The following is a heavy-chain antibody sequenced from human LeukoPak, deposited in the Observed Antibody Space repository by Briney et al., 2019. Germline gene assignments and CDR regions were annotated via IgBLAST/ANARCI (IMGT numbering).Heavy chain of an antibody. CDR3: ASNPNYYDTLTGSTPKYYFDY. Sequence: SVKVSCKASGGTFSSYAISWVRQAPGQGLEWMGGIIPIFGTANYAQKFQGRVTITADESTSTAYMELSSLRSEDTAVYYCASNPNYYDTLTGSTPKYYFDYWGQGTLVTVSS. J-gene: IGHJ4*02. CDR2: IIPIFGTA. CDR1: GGTFSSYA. V-gene: IGHV1-69*01. D-gene: IGHD3-9*01.